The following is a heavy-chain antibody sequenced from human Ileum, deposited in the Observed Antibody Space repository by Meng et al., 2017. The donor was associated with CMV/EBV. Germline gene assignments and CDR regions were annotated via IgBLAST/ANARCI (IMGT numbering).Heavy chain of an antibody. CDR2: ISTSGSD. D-gene: IGHD4-17*01. J-gene: IGHJ4*02. CDR1: GDFANNFY. CDR3: ARSGLRGIYVDY. V-gene: IGHV4-4*07. Sequence: LQDSGPVLVKPSDTLSLPCTVSGDFANNFYWSWIRQPAGKGLQWIGRISTSGSDNYNPSLKSRVTMSVDTPKKQFSLKLSSVTAADTAVYYCARSGLRGIYVDYWGQGTLVTVSS.